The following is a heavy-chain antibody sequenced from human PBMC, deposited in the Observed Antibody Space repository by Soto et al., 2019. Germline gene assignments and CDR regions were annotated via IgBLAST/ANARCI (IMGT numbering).Heavy chain of an antibody. D-gene: IGHD2-15*01. CDR3: AKELLTYYYSGLDV. CDR2: ISYDGSNK. Sequence: PGGSLRLSCATSGFTFSSYGMHWVRQAPGKGLEWVAVISYDGSNKYYADSVKGRFTISRDNSKNTLYLQMNSLRAEDTAVFYCAKELLTYYYSGLDVWGQGTTVTVSS. CDR1: GFTFSSYG. J-gene: IGHJ6*02. V-gene: IGHV3-30*18.